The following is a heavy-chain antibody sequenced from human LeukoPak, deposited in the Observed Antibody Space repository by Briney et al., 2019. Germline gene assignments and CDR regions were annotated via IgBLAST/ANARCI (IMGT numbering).Heavy chain of an antibody. Sequence: PGGSLRLSCVASRFTFRSYGRSWVRQAPGKGLEWGSVINYNGGSTYYADSVKGRFTISRHNSKNTLYLQMNSLRAEDTAVYYCGNRETGYRSSWDTPLFDYWGQGTLVTVSS. V-gene: IGHV3-23*01. CDR1: RFTFRSYG. CDR2: INYNGGST. CDR3: GNRETGYRSSWDTPLFDY. D-gene: IGHD6-13*01. J-gene: IGHJ4*02.